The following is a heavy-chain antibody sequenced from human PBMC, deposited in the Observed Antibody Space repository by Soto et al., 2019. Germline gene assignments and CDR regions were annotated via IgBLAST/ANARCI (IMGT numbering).Heavy chain of an antibody. CDR1: GFAVSSNY. CDR2: IYSGGST. J-gene: IGHJ4*02. V-gene: IGHV3-53*02. CDR3: ARGDDYYDSSGYYYLTDY. Sequence: EVQLVETGGGLIQPGGSLRLSCAASGFAVSSNYMNWVRQAPGKGLEWVSVIYSGGSTYYADSVKGRFTISRDNSKNTLYLQMNSLRAEDTAVYYCARGDDYYDSSGYYYLTDYWGQGTLVTVSS. D-gene: IGHD3-22*01.